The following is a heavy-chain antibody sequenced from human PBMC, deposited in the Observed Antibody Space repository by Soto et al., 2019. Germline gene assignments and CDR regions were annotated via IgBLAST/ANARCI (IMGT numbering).Heavy chain of an antibody. D-gene: IGHD6-13*01. CDR3: AKRPLTAAGFDY. CDR1: GFTFSNYA. Sequence: HPGGSLRLSCAASGFTFSNYAMTWVRQAPGKGLEWVSVITGSGGGTYFVDSVKGRFTISRDNSKNTVYLQMISLRAEDTAVYYCAKRPLTAAGFDYWGQGTLVTVSS. V-gene: IGHV3-23*01. CDR2: ITGSGGGT. J-gene: IGHJ4*02.